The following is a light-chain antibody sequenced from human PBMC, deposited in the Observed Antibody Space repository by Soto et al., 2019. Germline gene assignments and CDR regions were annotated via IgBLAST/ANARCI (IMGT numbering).Light chain of an antibody. CDR3: SSYTGSSYV. V-gene: IGLV2-8*01. CDR2: EVS. CDR1: GSDVGDYNY. Sequence: QSALTQPPSASGFPGQSVTISCTGTGSDVGDYNYVSWYQQHPGKAPKLMIYEVSKRPSGVPDRFSGSKSGNTASLTVSGLQAEDEANYYCSSYTGSSYVFGTGTKVTVL. J-gene: IGLJ1*01.